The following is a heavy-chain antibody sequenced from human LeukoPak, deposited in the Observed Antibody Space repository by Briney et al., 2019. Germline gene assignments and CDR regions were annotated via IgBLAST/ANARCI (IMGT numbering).Heavy chain of an antibody. CDR1: GGSFSAYY. J-gene: IGHJ5*02. V-gene: IGHV4-34*01. D-gene: IGHD6-19*01. CDR2: INHSGTT. Sequence: SETLSLTCAVYGGSFSAYYWSWIRQPPGKGLEWIGEINHSGTTNYNPSLKSRVTISVDTSKNQFSLKLSSVTAADTAVYYCAPSGGYSSGGANWFDPWGQGTLVTVSS. CDR3: APSGGYSSGGANWFDP.